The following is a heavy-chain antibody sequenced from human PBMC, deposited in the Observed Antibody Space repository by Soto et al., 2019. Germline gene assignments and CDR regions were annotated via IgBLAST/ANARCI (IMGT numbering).Heavy chain of an antibody. V-gene: IGHV4-34*01. CDR1: VGSVSGDY. Sequence: ASETLSLTCAVYVGSVSGDYWSWIRQPPGKGLEWIGEINHSGSTNYNPSLKSRVTISVDTSKNQFSLKLSSVTAADTAVYYCARSVLLSVSHANHFDYWGQGTLVTVSS. CDR3: ARSVLLSVSHANHFDY. J-gene: IGHJ4*02. CDR2: INHSGST. D-gene: IGHD2-15*01.